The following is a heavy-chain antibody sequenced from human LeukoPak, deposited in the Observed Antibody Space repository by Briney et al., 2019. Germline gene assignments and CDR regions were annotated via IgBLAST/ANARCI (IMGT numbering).Heavy chain of an antibody. V-gene: IGHV1-24*01. Sequence: GASVKFSCTVSGSSLSGLSMHWVRHSPPKGLEWLGGFHPEDDEIIYAQSFQGRVTMTEDTSTDTAYMELRSLRSEDTAVYYCVTGDHSPYYFHYWGQGTLVTVSS. CDR2: FHPEDDEI. J-gene: IGHJ4*02. CDR3: VTGDHSPYYFHY. D-gene: IGHD1-26*01. CDR1: GSSLSGLS.